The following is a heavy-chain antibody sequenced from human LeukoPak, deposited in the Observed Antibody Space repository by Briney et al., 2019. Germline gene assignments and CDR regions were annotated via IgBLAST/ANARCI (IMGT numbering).Heavy chain of an antibody. J-gene: IGHJ4*02. D-gene: IGHD3-10*01. CDR3: TTDRGLTMIRGVLVD. V-gene: IGHV3-15*01. CDR1: GFTFTNAW. CDR2: IKSKGDGETT. Sequence: TPGGSLRLSCAASGFTFTNAWMTWVRQAPGKGLEWVGRIKSKGDGETTDYAGPVKGRFSMSRDDSEATMYLQMYGLEAEDTAVYYCTTDRGLTMIRGVLVDWGLGALVTVSS.